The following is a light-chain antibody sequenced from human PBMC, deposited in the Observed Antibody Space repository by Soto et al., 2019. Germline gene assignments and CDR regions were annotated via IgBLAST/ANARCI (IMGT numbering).Light chain of an antibody. CDR2: DAS. J-gene: IGKJ2*01. V-gene: IGKV1-5*01. Sequence: GDRFTITCRASQSINHWLAWYQQKPGKAPKFLIYDASTLRNGVPSRFSGRGSGTEFTLTISSLQPDDFATYYCQQYDSHPYTFGQGTK. CDR3: QQYDSHPYT. CDR1: QSINHW.